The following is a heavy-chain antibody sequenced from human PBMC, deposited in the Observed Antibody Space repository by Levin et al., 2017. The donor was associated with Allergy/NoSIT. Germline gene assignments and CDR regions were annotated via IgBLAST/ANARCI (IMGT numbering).Heavy chain of an antibody. CDR1: GGSITSGAYY. V-gene: IGHV4-31*03. CDR3: ARIGATVTYFDI. D-gene: IGHD4-17*01. Sequence: MTSETLSLTCTVSGGSITSGAYYFTWIRQHPGKGLEWIGYIYYSGRTYYNPSLKSRLSISLDTSKNQFSLRLSSVTAADTAVYYCARIGATVTYFDIWGQGTLVTVSS. J-gene: IGHJ3*02. CDR2: IYYSGRT.